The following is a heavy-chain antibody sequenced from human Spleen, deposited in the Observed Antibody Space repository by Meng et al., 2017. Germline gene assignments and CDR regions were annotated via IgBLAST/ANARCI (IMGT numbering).Heavy chain of an antibody. CDR2: INHSGST. CDR1: GGSFSGYY. Sequence: QVHLQQWGAGLLKPSEPLSLTCAVYGGSFSGYYWSWIRQPPGKGLEWIGEINHSGSTNYNPSLKSRVTISVDTSKNQFSLKLSSVTAADTAMYYCARFMVRGVPDYWGQGTLVTVSS. D-gene: IGHD3-10*01. V-gene: IGHV4-34*01. CDR3: ARFMVRGVPDY. J-gene: IGHJ4*02.